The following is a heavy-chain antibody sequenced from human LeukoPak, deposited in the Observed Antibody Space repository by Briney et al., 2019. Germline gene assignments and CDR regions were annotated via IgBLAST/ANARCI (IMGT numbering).Heavy chain of an antibody. CDR3: AREGILRY. CDR1: GFTFSNYW. CDR2: IKQDGTEK. J-gene: IGHJ4*02. D-gene: IGHD1-26*01. V-gene: IGHV3-7*01. Sequence: GGSLRLSCAASGFTFSNYWMTWVRQAPGKGLEWVANIKQDGTEKNYVDSVKGRFTIPRDNAEKSLYLQMDSLRAEDTAVYYCAREGILRYWGQGTLVTVSS.